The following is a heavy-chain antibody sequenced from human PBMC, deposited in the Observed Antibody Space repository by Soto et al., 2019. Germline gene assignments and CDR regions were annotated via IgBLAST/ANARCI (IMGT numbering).Heavy chain of an antibody. V-gene: IGHV3-21*01. D-gene: IGHD3-3*01. J-gene: IGHJ6*02. CDR2: ISGSSSYI. CDR1: GFTFSSYI. Sequence: PGGSLRLSCAASGFTFSSYILSWVRQAPGKGLEWVSSISGSSSYIYYADSVKGRFTSSRDNAKNSLYLQMNSLRAEDTAVYYCARDDYDFWSGLSYGMDVWGQGTTLTV. CDR3: ARDDYDFWSGLSYGMDV.